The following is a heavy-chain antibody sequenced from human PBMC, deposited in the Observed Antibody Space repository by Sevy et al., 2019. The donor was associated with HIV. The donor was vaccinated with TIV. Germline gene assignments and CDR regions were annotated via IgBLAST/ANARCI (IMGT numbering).Heavy chain of an antibody. Sequence: SETLSLTCTVSGGSVSSGSYYWSWIRQPPGKGLEWIGYIYYSGSTNYNPSLKSRVTISVDTSKNQFSLKLSSVTAADTAVYYCARDLRGYDVQLYYYYGMDVWRQGTTVTVSS. CDR1: GGSVSSGSYY. J-gene: IGHJ6*02. D-gene: IGHD5-12*01. V-gene: IGHV4-61*01. CDR2: IYYSGST. CDR3: ARDLRGYDVQLYYYYGMDV.